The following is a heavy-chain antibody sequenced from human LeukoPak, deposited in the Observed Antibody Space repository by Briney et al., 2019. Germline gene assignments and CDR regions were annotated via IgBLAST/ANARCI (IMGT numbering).Heavy chain of an antibody. D-gene: IGHD3-10*01. CDR3: ARSYGSGKSVGAFDI. V-gene: IGHV4-31*03. CDR2: IYYSGIT. J-gene: IGHJ3*02. CDR1: GGSISSGGYY. Sequence: SETLSLTCTVSGGSISSGGYYWNWIRHHPGKGLEWIGCIYYSGITYYNPSLKSRITILVDTSKNQFSLTLSSVTAADTAVYYCARSYGSGKSVGAFDIWGQGTMVTVSS.